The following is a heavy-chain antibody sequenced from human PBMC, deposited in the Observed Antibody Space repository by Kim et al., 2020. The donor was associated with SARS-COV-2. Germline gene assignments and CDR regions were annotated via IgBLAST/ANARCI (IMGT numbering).Heavy chain of an antibody. CDR3: ARAYYCFDY. CDR1: GFTFSTYA. J-gene: IGHJ4*02. V-gene: IGHV3-30-3*01. D-gene: IGHD3-10*01. Sequence: GGSLRLSCAASGFTFSTYAIHWVRQAPGKGLEWVAVISYDGSNKYYADSVKGRFTISRDNSKNTLYLQMNSLRAEATAVYYCARAYYCFDYWGQGNLVTVSS. CDR2: ISYDGSNK.